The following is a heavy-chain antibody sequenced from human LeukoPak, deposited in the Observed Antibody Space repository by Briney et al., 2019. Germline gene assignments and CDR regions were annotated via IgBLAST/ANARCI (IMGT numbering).Heavy chain of an antibody. CDR2: IYYSGST. J-gene: IGHJ4*02. V-gene: IGHV4-39*07. CDR1: GGSISSSSYY. CDR3: ARGWGSMVRGVTLHI. Sequence: PSETLSLTCTVSGGSISSSSYYWGWIRQPPGKGLEWIGSIYYSGSTYYNPSLKSRVTISVDTSKNQFSLKLSSVTAADTAVYYCARGWGSMVRGVTLHIWGQGTLVTVSS. D-gene: IGHD3-10*01.